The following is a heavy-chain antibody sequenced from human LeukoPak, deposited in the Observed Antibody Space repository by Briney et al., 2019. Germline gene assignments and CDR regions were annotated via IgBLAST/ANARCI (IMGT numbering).Heavy chain of an antibody. J-gene: IGHJ3*02. CDR1: GFTFSSYG. Sequence: PGGSLRLSCAASGFTFSSYGMHWVRQAPGKGLEWVAFIRYDGSNKYYADSVKGRFTISRDNSKNTLYLQMNSLRAEDTAVYYCAKEGDYYGSGSYRDAFDIWGQGTMVTVSS. D-gene: IGHD3-10*01. CDR2: IRYDGSNK. CDR3: AKEGDYYGSGSYRDAFDI. V-gene: IGHV3-30*02.